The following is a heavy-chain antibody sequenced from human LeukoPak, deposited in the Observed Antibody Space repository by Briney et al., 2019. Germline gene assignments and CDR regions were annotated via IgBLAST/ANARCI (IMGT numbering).Heavy chain of an antibody. Sequence: PSQTLSLTCAVSGGSISSGGYSWSWIRQPPGKGLEWIGYIYHSGSTYYNPSLKSRVTISVDRSKNQFSLKLSSATAADTAVYYCARNNVAVAGSDLLDYWGQGTLVTVSS. J-gene: IGHJ4*02. D-gene: IGHD6-19*01. CDR3: ARNNVAVAGSDLLDY. CDR2: IYHSGST. V-gene: IGHV4-30-2*01. CDR1: GGSISSGGYS.